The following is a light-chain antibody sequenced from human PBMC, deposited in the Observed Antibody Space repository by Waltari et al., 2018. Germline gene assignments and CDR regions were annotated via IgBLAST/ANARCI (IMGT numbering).Light chain of an antibody. CDR2: YVS. CDR3: GSYTTSGTRV. V-gene: IGLV2-14*03. CDR1: RNAVGRYDY. Sequence: QSALTQPASVSGSPGQSITISCTGSRNAVGRYDYVSWYQQHPGQAPKFLIFYVSKRPSGVSKRFSGSKSGSTASLTISGLQAEDEADYYGGSYTTSGTRVFGGGTKLTVL. J-gene: IGLJ3*02.